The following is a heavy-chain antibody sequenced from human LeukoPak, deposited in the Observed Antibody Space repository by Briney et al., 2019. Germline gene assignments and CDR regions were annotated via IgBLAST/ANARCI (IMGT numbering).Heavy chain of an antibody. D-gene: IGHD2-2*03. J-gene: IGHJ4*02. V-gene: IGHV4-39*01. CDR1: GGSIRSSNYY. Sequence: SETLSLTCTVTGGSIRSSNYYWGWIRQPPGKGLEWFGSINYSGDTYSNPSLKSRVTISVDTSKNQFSLRLSSVTAADTAVYHCARVDIGVVPSTTSDFWGQGTLVTVSS. CDR2: INYSGDT. CDR3: ARVDIGVVPSTTSDF.